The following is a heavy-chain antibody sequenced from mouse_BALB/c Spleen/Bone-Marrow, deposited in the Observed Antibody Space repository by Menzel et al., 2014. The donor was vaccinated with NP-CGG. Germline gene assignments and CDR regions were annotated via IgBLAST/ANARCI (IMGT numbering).Heavy chain of an antibody. CDR2: IWAGGST. CDR1: GFSLXHYG. CDR3: ARVGDSDYAMDY. V-gene: IGHV2-9*02. Sequence: QVQLKDSGPGLVAPSQSLSITCTVSGFSLXHYGVHWVRQPPGKGLEWLGVIWAGGSTNYISAFMSRLSISKDNSKSQVFLKIHSLQTDDTAMYFCARVGDSDYAMDYWGQGTSVTVSS. D-gene: IGHD2-13*01. J-gene: IGHJ4*01.